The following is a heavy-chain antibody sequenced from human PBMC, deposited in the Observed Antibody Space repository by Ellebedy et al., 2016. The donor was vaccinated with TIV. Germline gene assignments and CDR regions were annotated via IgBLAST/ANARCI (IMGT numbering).Heavy chain of an antibody. Sequence: MPSETLSLTCTVSGGSISSNYWSWIRQPPGKGLEWIGYIYYSGSANYNPSLKSRVTISVGTSKNQFSLRLTSVTAADTAVYYCARAPSPLDAFEIWGQGTVVTVSS. CDR1: GGSISSNY. D-gene: IGHD6-6*01. J-gene: IGHJ3*02. CDR2: IYYSGSA. CDR3: ARAPSPLDAFEI. V-gene: IGHV4-59*01.